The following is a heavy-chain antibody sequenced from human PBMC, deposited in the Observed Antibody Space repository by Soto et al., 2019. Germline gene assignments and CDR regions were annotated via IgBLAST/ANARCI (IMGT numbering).Heavy chain of an antibody. V-gene: IGHV4-31*03. CDR3: ARVRYYGGNSPVLGFDY. D-gene: IGHD4-17*01. Sequence: QVQLQESGPGLVKPSQTLSLTCTVSGGSISSGGYYWSWIRQHPGKGLEWIGYIYYSGSTYYNPSLKSRVTISVDTSKNLFSLKLSSVTAADTAVYYCARVRYYGGNSPVLGFDYWGQGTLVTVSS. CDR2: IYYSGST. J-gene: IGHJ4*02. CDR1: GGSISSGGYY.